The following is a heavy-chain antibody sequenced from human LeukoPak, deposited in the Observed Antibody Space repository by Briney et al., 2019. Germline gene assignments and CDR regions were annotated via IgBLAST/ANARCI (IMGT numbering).Heavy chain of an antibody. CDR3: ARVAYINDRWFYRMDV. J-gene: IGHJ6*02. CDR2: TIPLLRMT. V-gene: IGHV1-69*04. CDR1: GGTFTTYS. D-gene: IGHD2-15*01. Sequence: GSSVKVSCKASGGTFTTYSISWVRQAPGQALEWMGRTIPLLRMTNYAQRFQGRVTIIADKSTSTAHLELSRLRSEDTAVYYCARVAYINDRWFYRMDVWSQGTTIIVSS.